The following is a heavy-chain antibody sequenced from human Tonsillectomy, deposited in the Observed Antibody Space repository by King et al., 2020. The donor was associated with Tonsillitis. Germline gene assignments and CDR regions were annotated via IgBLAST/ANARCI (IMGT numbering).Heavy chain of an antibody. CDR3: ASIPYYYILTGYYPEYYFDY. CDR2: IYSGGSST. J-gene: IGHJ4*02. D-gene: IGHD3-9*01. Sequence: DVQLVESGGGLVQPGGSLRLSCAASGFTFSSYAMSWVRQAPGKGLEWVSVIYSGGSSTYYADSVKGRFTISRDNSKNTLYLQMNSLRAEDSAVYYCASIPYYYILTGYYPEYYFDYWGQGTLVTVSS. V-gene: IGHV3-23*03. CDR1: GFTFSSYA.